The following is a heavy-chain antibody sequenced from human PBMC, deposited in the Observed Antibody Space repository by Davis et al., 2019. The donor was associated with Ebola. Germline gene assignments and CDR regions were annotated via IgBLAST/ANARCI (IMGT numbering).Heavy chain of an antibody. CDR3: TVVVVAALGDDY. CDR2: ISGSGGST. J-gene: IGHJ4*02. CDR1: GFTFSSYA. Sequence: GESLKISCAASGFTFSSYAMSWVRQAPGKGLEWVSAISGSGGSTYYADSVKGRFTISRDNSKNTLYLQMNSLKTEDTAVYYCTVVVVAALGDDYWDQGTLGTVSS. V-gene: IGHV3-23*01. D-gene: IGHD2-15*01.